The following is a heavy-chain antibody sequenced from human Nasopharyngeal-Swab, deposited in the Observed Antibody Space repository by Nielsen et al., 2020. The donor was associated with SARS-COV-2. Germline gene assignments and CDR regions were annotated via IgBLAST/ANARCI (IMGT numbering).Heavy chain of an antibody. J-gene: IGHJ6*02. CDR2: IHYSGST. CDR3: ARKLHGMDV. CDR1: GGSISSYY. Sequence: SETLSLTCTVSGGSISSYYWSWIRQPPGKGLEWIGYIHYSGSTNYNPSLKSRVTISVDTSKNQFSLKLSSVTAADTAVYYCARKLHGMDVWGQGTTVTVSS. V-gene: IGHV4-59*01.